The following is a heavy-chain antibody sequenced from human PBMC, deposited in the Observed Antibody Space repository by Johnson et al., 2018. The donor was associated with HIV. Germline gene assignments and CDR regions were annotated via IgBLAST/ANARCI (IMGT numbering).Heavy chain of an antibody. D-gene: IGHD4-23*01. V-gene: IGHV3-33*06. CDR2: IWYDGSNK. J-gene: IGHJ3*02. CDR1: GCTFSSYG. CDR3: AKDPVVTRAFDI. Sequence: QVQLVESGGGVVRPGRSLGLSCAASGCTFSSYGVQWVRRAPGRGLEWVAVIWYDGSNKYYADSVKGRFTISRDNSKNTLYLQMNSLRAEDTAVYYCAKDPVVTRAFDIWGQGTMVTVSS.